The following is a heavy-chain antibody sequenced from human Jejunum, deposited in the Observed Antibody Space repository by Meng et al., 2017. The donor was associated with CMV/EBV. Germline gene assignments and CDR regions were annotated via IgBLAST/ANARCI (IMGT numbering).Heavy chain of an antibody. Sequence: QVPLHELGPGLGWSSETLSPTCSVSSGPSGGYSWSWGRQPAGKRLEWIGRFHPGGTTNYNPSLENRITVSVDSSKNQFFLKLTTVTAADTAIYYCARECVGEAYDCQWNYWFDPWGQGTLVTVSS. CDR2: FHPGGTT. V-gene: IGHV4-4*07. CDR3: ARECVGEAYDCQWNYWFDP. CDR1: SGPSGGYS. D-gene: IGHD3-16*01. J-gene: IGHJ5*02.